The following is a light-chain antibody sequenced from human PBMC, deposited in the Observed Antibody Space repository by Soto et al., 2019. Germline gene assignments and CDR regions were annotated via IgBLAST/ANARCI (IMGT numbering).Light chain of an antibody. J-gene: IGLJ2*01. CDR2: LNNDGSH. CDR3: QTWAPGFLF. Sequence: QPVLTQSPSASASLGASVKLTCTLSSGHSSYAIAWHQKQPGKGPRYLMDLNNDGSHTKGDGIPDRFSGSSSGADRYLIISCLQSEEGADYYCQTWAPGFLFFGGGTKLTAL. V-gene: IGLV4-69*01. CDR1: SGHSSYA.